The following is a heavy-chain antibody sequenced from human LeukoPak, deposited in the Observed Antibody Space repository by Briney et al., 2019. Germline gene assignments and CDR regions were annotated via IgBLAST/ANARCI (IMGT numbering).Heavy chain of an antibody. J-gene: IGHJ6*03. CDR3: ARAAEDWATSDLRYYYYMDV. Sequence: KPSETLSLTCTVSGGSISSSSYYWGWIRQPPGKGLEWIGEINHSGSTNYNPSLKSRVTISVDTSKNQFSLKLSSVTAADTAVYYCARAAEDWATSDLRYYYYMDVWGKGTTVTVSS. CDR2: INHSGST. D-gene: IGHD5-12*01. V-gene: IGHV4-39*07. CDR1: GGSISSSSYY.